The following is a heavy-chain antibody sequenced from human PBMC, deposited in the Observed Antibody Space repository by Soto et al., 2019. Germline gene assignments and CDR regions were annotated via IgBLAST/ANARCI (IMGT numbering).Heavy chain of an antibody. CDR3: ARVGSRYFDWLSQDYYYMDV. CDR2: INAGNGNT. J-gene: IGHJ6*03. Sequence: ASVKVSCKASGYTFTSYAMHWVRQAPGQRLEWMGWINAGNGNTKYSQKFQGRVTITRDTSASTAYMELSSLRSEDTAVYYCARVGSRYFDWLSQDYYYMDVWGKGTTVTVSS. D-gene: IGHD3-9*01. V-gene: IGHV1-3*01. CDR1: GYTFTSYA.